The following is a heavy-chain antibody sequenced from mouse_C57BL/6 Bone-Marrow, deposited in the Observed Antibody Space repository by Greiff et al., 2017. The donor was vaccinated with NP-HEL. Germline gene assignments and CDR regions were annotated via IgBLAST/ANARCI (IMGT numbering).Heavy chain of an antibody. J-gene: IGHJ4*01. D-gene: IGHD2-14*01. CDR2: ISDGGSYT. Sequence: VQLKESGGGLVKPGGSLKLSCAASGFTFSSYAMPWVRQTPEKRLEWVATISDGGSYTYYPDNVKGRFTIPRDHAKNHLYMQMSHLKSEDTAMYYCARDRLYRKGSMDYWGQGTSVTVSS. CDR3: ARDRLYRKGSMDY. V-gene: IGHV5-4*01. CDR1: GFTFSSYA.